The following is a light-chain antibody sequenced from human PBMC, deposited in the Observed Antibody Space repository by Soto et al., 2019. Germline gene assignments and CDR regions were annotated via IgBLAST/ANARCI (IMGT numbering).Light chain of an antibody. J-gene: IGKJ3*01. CDR3: QQHNSYPLT. V-gene: IGKV1-9*01. CDR1: QDTRSY. CDR2: VAS. Sequence: DIQLTQSPSFLSASVGDRVTITCRARQDTRSYLAWYQQKPGKAPKLLIYVASTLQSGVPSRFSGSGSGTEFTLTISSLQPEDFATYSCQQHNSYPLTFGPGTKVEIK.